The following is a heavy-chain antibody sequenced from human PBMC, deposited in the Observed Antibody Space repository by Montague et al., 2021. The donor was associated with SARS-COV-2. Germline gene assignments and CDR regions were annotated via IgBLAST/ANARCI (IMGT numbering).Heavy chain of an antibody. J-gene: IGHJ6*02. CDR1: GGSISSYY. CDR2: FYYSGST. V-gene: IGHV4-59*08. D-gene: IGHD2-2*01. CDR3: ARLLGYCSSVSCCPYYGMDV. Sequence: SETLSLICTVSGGSISSYYWTWIRQPPGKGLEWIGYFYYSGSTNYNPSLKSRVTMSVDTSKNQFSLKLSSVTAADTAVYYCARLLGYCSSVSCCPYYGMDVWGQGTTVTVSS.